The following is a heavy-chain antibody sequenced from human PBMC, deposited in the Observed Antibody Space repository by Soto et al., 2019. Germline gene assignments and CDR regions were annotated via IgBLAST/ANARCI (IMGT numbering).Heavy chain of an antibody. CDR3: ARSYSSGWEFDY. Sequence: PGGSLRLSCGASGFTFSNYYMSWIRQAPGKGLEWVSYISSTGRTIYYADSVKGRFTVSGDNAQNPLSLKLNSLRVEDTAVYYCARSYSSGWEFDYWGQGTQVTVSS. CDR1: GFTFSNYY. D-gene: IGHD6-19*01. CDR2: ISSTGRTI. V-gene: IGHV3-11*01. J-gene: IGHJ4*02.